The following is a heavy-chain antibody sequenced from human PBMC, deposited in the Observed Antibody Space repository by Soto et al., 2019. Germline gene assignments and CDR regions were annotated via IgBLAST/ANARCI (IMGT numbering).Heavy chain of an antibody. V-gene: IGHV4-31*03. J-gene: IGHJ4*02. Sequence: PSETLSLTCTVSGGSISSGSYYWSWIRQHPGKGLEWMGYIYYSGSTYYNPSLKSRVTISVDTSKNQFSLKLSSVIVAYTAVYYCARGSWSFYYFDYWGQGTLVTVSS. CDR2: IYYSGST. CDR1: GGSISSGSYY. CDR3: ARGSWSFYYFDY. D-gene: IGHD3-10*01.